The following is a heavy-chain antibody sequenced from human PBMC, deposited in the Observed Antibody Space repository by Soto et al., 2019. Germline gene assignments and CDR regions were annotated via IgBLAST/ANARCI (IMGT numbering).Heavy chain of an antibody. D-gene: IGHD3-10*01. V-gene: IGHV1-46*01. CDR2: ISPSGDGP. J-gene: IGHJ6*02. Sequence: ASVKVSCKASGHTFTNYYMHWVRQAPGQGLEWMGVISPSGDGPTFAQKFQSRVTMTRDTSTSTVYMELSSLRFEDTAVYYCASMDYSYYYGMDVWGQGSMVTVSS. CDR3: ASMDYSYYYGMDV. CDR1: GHTFTNYY.